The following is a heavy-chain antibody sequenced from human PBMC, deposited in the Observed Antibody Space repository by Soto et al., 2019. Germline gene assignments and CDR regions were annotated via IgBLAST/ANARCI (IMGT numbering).Heavy chain of an antibody. CDR1: GGTFNSYA. CDR3: ARVAVTARPYGWFDP. J-gene: IGHJ5*02. D-gene: IGHD4-17*01. CDR2: IIPIFGTA. V-gene: IGHV1-69*13. Sequence: GASVKVSCKASGGTFNSYAISWVRQAPGQGLERTGGIIPIFGTANYAQKFQGRVTITADESTSTAYMELSSLRSEDTAVYYCARVAVTARPYGWFDPWGQGTLVTVSS.